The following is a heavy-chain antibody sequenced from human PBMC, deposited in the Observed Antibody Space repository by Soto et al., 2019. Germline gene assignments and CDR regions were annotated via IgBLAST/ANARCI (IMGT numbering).Heavy chain of an antibody. V-gene: IGHV3-66*01. J-gene: IGHJ5*02. CDR2: IYSGGST. D-gene: IGHD3-22*01. CDR1: GFAVSSNF. Sequence: EVQLVESGGGLVQPGGSLRLSCAASGFAVSSNFMSWVRQAPGKGLEWVSVIYSGGSTYYADSVKGRFTISRYNSENTLYLQMNSLRAEDTAIYYCARATMIGLLSSWGQGTLVTVSS. CDR3: ARATMIGLLSS.